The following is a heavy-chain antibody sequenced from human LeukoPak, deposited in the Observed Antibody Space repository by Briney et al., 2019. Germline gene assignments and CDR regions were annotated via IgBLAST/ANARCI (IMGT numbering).Heavy chain of an antibody. Sequence: GGSLRLSCAASGFTFRNYAMNWVRQAPGRGLEWVSGISGSGGSTYYADSVRGRFTISRDNSKNTLYLQMQRLRVEDTDVYYCAKDEVLLQPRCFDYWGQGTLVTVSS. CDR3: AKDEVLLQPRCFDY. CDR1: GFTFRNYA. J-gene: IGHJ4*02. CDR2: ISGSGGST. V-gene: IGHV3-23*01. D-gene: IGHD1-26*01.